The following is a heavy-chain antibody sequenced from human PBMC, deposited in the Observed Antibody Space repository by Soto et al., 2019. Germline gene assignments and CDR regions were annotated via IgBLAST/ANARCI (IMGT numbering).Heavy chain of an antibody. Sequence: PGGSLRLSCAASGLTFSSYWMHWVRQAPGKGLVWVSRMNSDGSSITYADSVKGRFTISRDSAKNTMYLQVHSLRAEDTAVYYCAREIATTGLYYFDYWGQGTLVTVSS. J-gene: IGHJ4*02. CDR2: MNSDGSSI. D-gene: IGHD6-13*01. CDR3: AREIATTGLYYFDY. CDR1: GLTFSSYW. V-gene: IGHV3-74*01.